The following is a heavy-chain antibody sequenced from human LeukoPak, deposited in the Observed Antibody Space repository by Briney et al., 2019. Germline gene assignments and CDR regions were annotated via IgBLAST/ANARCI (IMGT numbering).Heavy chain of an antibody. Sequence: GGSQRLSCAASGFAFTEYWMHWVRQTPGKGLMWVSRINDGGTYTAYADSVKGQFTVSRDNAANTLYLQMNSLRVEDTAIYYCAREIKIQGFRAFDYWGQGTPVTVSS. CDR3: AREIKIQGFRAFDY. D-gene: IGHD3-10*01. J-gene: IGHJ4*02. CDR2: INDGGTYT. CDR1: GFAFTEYW. V-gene: IGHV3-74*01.